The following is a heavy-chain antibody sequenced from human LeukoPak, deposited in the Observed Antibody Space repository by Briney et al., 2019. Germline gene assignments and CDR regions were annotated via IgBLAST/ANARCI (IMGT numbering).Heavy chain of an antibody. CDR2: INHSGST. CDR3: AKTRTYYDSSKGAFDV. V-gene: IGHV4-34*01. D-gene: IGHD3-22*01. CDR1: GGSLTGYY. J-gene: IGHJ3*01. Sequence: PSETLSLTCAVYGGSLTGYYWNWIRQPPGKGLGWIGEINHSGSTDCIPSLKSRVTISVDTSKNQFSLKLSSVTAADTAVYYCAKTRTYYDSSKGAFDVWGQGTTVTVSS.